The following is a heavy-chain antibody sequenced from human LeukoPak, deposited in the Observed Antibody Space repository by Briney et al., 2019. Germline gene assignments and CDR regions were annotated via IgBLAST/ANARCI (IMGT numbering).Heavy chain of an antibody. J-gene: IGHJ4*02. CDR2: INHSGST. V-gene: IGHV4-34*01. D-gene: IGHD1-26*01. CDR1: GGSFSGYY. CDR3: ARLNFGGSYSFDY. Sequence: SETLSLTCAVYGGSFSGYYWSWIRQPPGKGLEWIGEINHSGSTNYNPSLKSRITISVDTSKNQFSLKLSSVTAADTAVYYCARLNFGGSYSFDYRGQGTLVTVSS.